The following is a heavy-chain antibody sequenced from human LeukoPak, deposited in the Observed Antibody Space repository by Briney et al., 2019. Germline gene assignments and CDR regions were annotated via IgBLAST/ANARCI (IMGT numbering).Heavy chain of an antibody. CDR2: ISYDGSNK. CDR3: AKLLRYFDWLPLDY. Sequence: GGSLRLSCAASGFTFSSYGMHWVRQAPGKGLEWVAVISYDGSNKYYADSVKGRFTISRDNSKNTLYLQMNSLRAEDTAVYYCAKLLRYFDWLPLDYWGQGTLVTVSS. CDR1: GFTFSSYG. J-gene: IGHJ4*02. D-gene: IGHD3-9*01. V-gene: IGHV3-30*18.